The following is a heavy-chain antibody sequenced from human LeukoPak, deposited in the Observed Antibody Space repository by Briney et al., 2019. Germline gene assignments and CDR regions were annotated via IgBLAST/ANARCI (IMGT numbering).Heavy chain of an antibody. V-gene: IGHV3-23*01. CDR3: AKEKVAGY. D-gene: IGHD6-19*01. J-gene: IGHJ4*02. Sequence: GGSLRLSCAASGFTFSTYAVNWVRQAPGKGLEWVSAISGSGNITYYADSVKGRFTISRDNSKNTLFLQMNSLRAEDTAVYYCAKEKVAGYWGQGTLVTVSS. CDR1: GFTFSTYA. CDR2: ISGSGNIT.